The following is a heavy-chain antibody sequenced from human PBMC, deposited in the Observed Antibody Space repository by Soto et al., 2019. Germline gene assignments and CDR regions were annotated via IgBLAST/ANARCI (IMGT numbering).Heavy chain of an antibody. Sequence: GGSLRLSCAASGFTFSSYGMHWVRQAPGKGQEWVAVISYDGSNKYYADSVKGRVTISRDNSKNTLYLQMSSLRAEDTAVYYCAKVTRARYGGYYSASYSNGAFDIWGQGTMVTVSS. CDR2: ISYDGSNK. CDR1: GFTFSSYG. D-gene: IGHD3-22*01. V-gene: IGHV3-30*18. J-gene: IGHJ3*02. CDR3: AKVTRARYGGYYSASYSNGAFDI.